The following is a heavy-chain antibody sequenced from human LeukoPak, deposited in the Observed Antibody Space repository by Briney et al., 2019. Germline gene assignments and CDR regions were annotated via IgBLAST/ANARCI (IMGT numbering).Heavy chain of an antibody. D-gene: IGHD5-24*01. CDR3: ARRREDV. V-gene: IGHV3-30*03. Sequence: PGGSLRLSCAASGFTFSSYGMSWVRQAPGKGLEWVAVISYDGSNKYYADSVKGRFTISRDNSKNTLYLQMNSLRAEDTAVYYCARRREDVWGKGTTVTVSS. CDR2: ISYDGSNK. CDR1: GFTFSSYG. J-gene: IGHJ6*04.